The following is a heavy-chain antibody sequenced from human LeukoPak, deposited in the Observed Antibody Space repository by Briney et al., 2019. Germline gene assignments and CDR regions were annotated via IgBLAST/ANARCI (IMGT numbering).Heavy chain of an antibody. Sequence: SETLSLTCTVSGGSISSSYSYWGWIRQPPGKGLEWIGNIYYSGSTYYSPSLTSRVTVSVDTSENQFSLKLSSVTAADTAVYYCASRFSSSRDYWGQGTLVTVSS. CDR2: IYYSGST. J-gene: IGHJ4*02. CDR3: ASRFSSSRDY. V-gene: IGHV4-39*07. CDR1: GGSISSSYSY. D-gene: IGHD6-13*01.